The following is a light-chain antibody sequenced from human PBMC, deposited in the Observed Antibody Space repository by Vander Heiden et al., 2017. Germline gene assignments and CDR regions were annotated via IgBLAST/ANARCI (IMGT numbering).Light chain of an antibody. J-gene: IGKJ4*02. CDR1: QNINTY. Sequence: DIQMTQSPSSLSASVGDRVTLTCRASQNINTYLNWYQQKIGKAPNLLISAASSLQGGVPSRFSGRGSGTDFTLTISSLEPGDFATYYCQQTYGPPLTFGGGTKVEIK. CDR3: QQTYGPPLT. CDR2: AAS. V-gene: IGKV1-39*01.